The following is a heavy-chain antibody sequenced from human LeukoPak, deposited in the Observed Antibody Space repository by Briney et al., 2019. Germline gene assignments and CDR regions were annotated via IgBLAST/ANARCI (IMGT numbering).Heavy chain of an antibody. CDR3: GRTWGYYFDY. V-gene: IGHV4-39*07. J-gene: IGHJ4*02. CDR2: IHYTGRI. D-gene: IGHD3-16*01. CDR1: GGSISSDTSH. Sequence: TASETLSLTCTVSGGSISSDTSHWGWIRQPPGKGLEWIGSIHYTGRIYYNPSLKSRVTISVDTSKSQFSLKLPSVTAADTAVYYCGRTWGYYFDYWGQGTLVTVSS.